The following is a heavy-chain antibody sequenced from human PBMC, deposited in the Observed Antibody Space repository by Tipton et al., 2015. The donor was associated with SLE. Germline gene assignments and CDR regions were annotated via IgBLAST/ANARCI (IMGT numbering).Heavy chain of an antibody. J-gene: IGHJ4*02. Sequence: TLSLTCTVSGASIESGYYYWTWIRQPAGKGLEWIGRVHFTGSTNYNPSLESRVTISFDTSKNLFSLTLRSVTAADTALYYCARHIDSSNYYSALDYWGQGTLVIVSS. CDR3: ARHIDSSNYYSALDY. CDR1: GASIESGYYY. CDR2: VHFTGST. D-gene: IGHD3-22*01. V-gene: IGHV4-61*02.